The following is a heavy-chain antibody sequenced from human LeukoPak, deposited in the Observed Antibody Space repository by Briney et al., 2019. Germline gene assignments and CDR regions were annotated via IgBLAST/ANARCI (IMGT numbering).Heavy chain of an antibody. D-gene: IGHD3-10*01. Sequence: PSETLSLTCAVYGGSFSGYYWSWIRQPPGKGLEWIGEINHSGSTNYNPSLKSRVTISVDTSKNQFSLKLSSVTAADTAVYYCARSHLWALPFRYYDMDVWGQGTTVTVSS. J-gene: IGHJ6*02. V-gene: IGHV4-34*01. CDR1: GGSFSGYY. CDR2: INHSGST. CDR3: ARSHLWALPFRYYDMDV.